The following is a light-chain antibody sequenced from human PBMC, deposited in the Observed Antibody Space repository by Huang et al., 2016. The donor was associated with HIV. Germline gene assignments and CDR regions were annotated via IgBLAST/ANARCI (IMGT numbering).Light chain of an antibody. J-gene: IGKJ5*01. CDR3: QQRSNWPPLT. CDR2: DAS. CDR1: QSVGSY. V-gene: IGKV3-11*01. Sequence: EIVLTQSPATLSLSPGDRATLSCRASQSVGSYLAWYQHKPGQSPRLLIYDASRRDTGVPARCSGSGSGPKFTLTISGLEPEDFAVYFCQQRSNWPPLTFGQGTRLEIK.